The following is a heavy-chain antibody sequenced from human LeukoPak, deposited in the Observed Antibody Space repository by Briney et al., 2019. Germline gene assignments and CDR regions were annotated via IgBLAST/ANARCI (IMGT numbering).Heavy chain of an antibody. V-gene: IGHV4-31*03. CDR1: GGSFSSGDYY. CDR3: SRENGAFSPFGY. Sequence: SETLSLTCTVSGGSFSSGDYYWNWIRQHPGKGLEWIGYIYYSGSTYYNPSLKSRVAISVDTSKNQFSLKLDSVTAADTAVYYCSRENGAFSPFGYWGRGTLVTVLS. J-gene: IGHJ4*02. D-gene: IGHD2-8*01. CDR2: IYYSGST.